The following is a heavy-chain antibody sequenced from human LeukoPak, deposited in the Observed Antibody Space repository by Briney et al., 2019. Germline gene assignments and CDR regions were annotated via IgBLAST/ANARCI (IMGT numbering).Heavy chain of an antibody. D-gene: IGHD6-13*01. Sequence: ASVKVSCKASGYTFTGYYMHWVRQAPGQGLEWMGWINPNSGGTNYAQKFQGRVTMTRDTSISTAYMELSRLRSDDTAVYYCARAPTGIAAAPSDYWGQGTLVTVSS. J-gene: IGHJ4*02. V-gene: IGHV1-2*02. CDR1: GYTFTGYY. CDR3: ARAPTGIAAAPSDY. CDR2: INPNSGGT.